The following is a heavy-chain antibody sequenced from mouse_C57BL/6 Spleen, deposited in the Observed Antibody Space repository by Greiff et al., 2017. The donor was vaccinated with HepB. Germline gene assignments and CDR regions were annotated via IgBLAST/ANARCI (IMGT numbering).Heavy chain of an antibody. CDR2: IYPRSGNT. CDR1: GYTFTSYG. D-gene: IGHD1-1*01. V-gene: IGHV1-81*01. CDR3: ARLTHFYGSSYDAY. Sequence: VHLVESGAELARPGASVKLSCKASGYTFTSYGISWVKQRTGQGLEWIGEIYPRSGNTYYNEKFKGKATLTADKSSSTAYMELRSLTSEDSAVYFCARLTHFYGSSYDAYWGQGTLVTVSA. J-gene: IGHJ3*01.